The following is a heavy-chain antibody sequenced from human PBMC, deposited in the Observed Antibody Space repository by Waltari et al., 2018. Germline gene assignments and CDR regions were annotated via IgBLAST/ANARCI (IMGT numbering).Heavy chain of an antibody. CDR2: IIPIFGTA. D-gene: IGHD6-13*01. CDR1: GGTFSSYA. Sequence: QVQLVQSGAEVKKPGSSVKVSCKASGGTFSSYAISWVRKAPGQGLEWMGGIIPIFGTANYAQKFQGRVTITTDESTSTAYMELSSRRSEDTAVYYCAMARPRDPYSSSWDAFDIWGQGTMVTVSS. CDR3: AMARPRDPYSSSWDAFDI. J-gene: IGHJ3*02. V-gene: IGHV1-69*05.